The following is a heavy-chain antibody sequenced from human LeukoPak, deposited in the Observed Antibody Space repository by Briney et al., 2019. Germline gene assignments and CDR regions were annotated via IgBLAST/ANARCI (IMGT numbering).Heavy chain of an antibody. V-gene: IGHV1-18*04. Sequence: GASVKVSCKASGYTFTGYYMHWVRQAPGQGLEWMGWISAYNGNTNYAQKLQGRVTMTTDTSTSTAYMDLRSLRTDGTAVYYCARDSGYSKGLSSYYYYMDVWGKGTTVTVSS. D-gene: IGHD6-13*01. CDR3: ARDSGYSKGLSSYYYYMDV. CDR1: GYTFTGYY. CDR2: ISAYNGNT. J-gene: IGHJ6*03.